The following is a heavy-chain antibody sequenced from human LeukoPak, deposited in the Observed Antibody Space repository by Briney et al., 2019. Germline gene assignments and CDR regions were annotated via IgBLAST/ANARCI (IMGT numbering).Heavy chain of an antibody. D-gene: IGHD4-11*01. V-gene: IGHV4-39*01. J-gene: IGHJ5*01. CDR2: VHYTGTT. CDR3: ARRSNPDLFDS. Sequence: SETLSLTCTVSGGSINRSNYYWGWIRQAPGKELEWIGSVHYTGTTSYNPSFKSRITVSVDTSKNLFSLMLSSVTVADTAMYYCARRSNPDLFDSWGQGTLVTVSS. CDR1: GGSINRSNYY.